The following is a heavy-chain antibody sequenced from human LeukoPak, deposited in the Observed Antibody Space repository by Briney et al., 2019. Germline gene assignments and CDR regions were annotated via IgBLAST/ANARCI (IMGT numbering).Heavy chain of an antibody. CDR1: GFTVITND. CDR2: LYSDGNT. CDR3: ARGVEPLAANTLAY. D-gene: IGHD1-14*01. J-gene: IGHJ4*02. V-gene: IGHV3-53*01. Sequence: GGSQRLSCAASGFTVITNDVTWVRQAPGKGLEWVSVLYSDGNTKYADSVQGRFTISRDSSKNTLYLEMNSLSPDDTAVYYCARGVEPLAANTLAYWGQGTLVTVSS.